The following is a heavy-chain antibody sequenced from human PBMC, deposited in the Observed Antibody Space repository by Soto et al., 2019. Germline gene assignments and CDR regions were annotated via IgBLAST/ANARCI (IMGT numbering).Heavy chain of an antibody. V-gene: IGHV1-8*02. CDR1: GGTFGSQG. CDR2: MNPKTGDS. J-gene: IGHJ5*02. Sequence: QVQLVQSGAEVKKPGSSVKVSCKASGGTFGSQGIAWVRQAPGQGLEWMGWMNPKTGDSNSAEKFQGRLRMTRDTSITTAYMELSSLTSEDTAVYYCARGRPGGGIKRSWFDPWGQGTLVSVST. CDR3: ARGRPGGGIKRSWFDP. D-gene: IGHD2-15*01.